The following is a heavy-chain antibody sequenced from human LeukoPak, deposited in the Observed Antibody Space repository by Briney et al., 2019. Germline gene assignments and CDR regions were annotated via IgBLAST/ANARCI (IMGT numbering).Heavy chain of an antibody. CDR2: ISGSVGST. Sequence: PGGSLRLSCAASGFTLSIFAMRWVRQAPGKGLEWVSTISGSVGSTFYADSVKGRFTISRDNSKNTLFLQMNSLRAEDTAIYYCAKAGSSGWSSSGGDYWGQGSLVTVSS. V-gene: IGHV3-23*01. CDR1: GFTLSIFA. CDR3: AKAGSSGWSSSGGDY. D-gene: IGHD6-19*01. J-gene: IGHJ4*02.